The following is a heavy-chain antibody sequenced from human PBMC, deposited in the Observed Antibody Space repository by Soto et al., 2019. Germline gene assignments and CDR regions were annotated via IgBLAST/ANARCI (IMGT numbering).Heavy chain of an antibody. CDR2: INHSGST. J-gene: IGHJ4*02. Sequence: SETLSLTCAAYGGSFSGYYWSWIRQPPGKGLEWIGEINHSGSTNYNPSLKSRVTISVDTSKNQFSLKLSSVAAADTAVYYCAGDIVATRVFGYWGQGTLVTVSS. CDR1: GGSFSGYY. V-gene: IGHV4-34*01. D-gene: IGHD5-12*01. CDR3: AGDIVATRVFGY.